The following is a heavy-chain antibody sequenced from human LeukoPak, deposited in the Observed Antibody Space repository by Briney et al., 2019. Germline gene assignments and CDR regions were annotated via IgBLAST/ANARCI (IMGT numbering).Heavy chain of an antibody. CDR3: ARTSSGSSFDY. Sequence: ASVKVSCKASGYTFTGYYMHWVRQAPGQGLEWMGWINPNSGGTNYAQKFQGWVTMTRDTSISTAYMELSRLRSDDTAVYYYARTSSGSSFDYWGQGTLVTVSS. J-gene: IGHJ4*02. V-gene: IGHV1-2*04. D-gene: IGHD6-19*01. CDR2: INPNSGGT. CDR1: GYTFTGYY.